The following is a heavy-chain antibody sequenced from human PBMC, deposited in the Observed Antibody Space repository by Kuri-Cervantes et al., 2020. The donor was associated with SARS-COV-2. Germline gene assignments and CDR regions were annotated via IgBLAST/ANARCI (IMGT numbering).Heavy chain of an antibody. D-gene: IGHD2-2*02. CDR3: ASPEVAIRG. J-gene: IGHJ4*02. CDR1: GFTFSSYS. V-gene: IGHV3-48*01. CDR2: ISSSSSTI. Sequence: GESLKISCAASGFTFSSYSMNWVRQAPGKGSEWVSYISSSSSTIYYADSVKGRFTISRDNAKNSLYLQMNSLRAEDTAVYYCASPEVAIRGWGQGTLVTVSS.